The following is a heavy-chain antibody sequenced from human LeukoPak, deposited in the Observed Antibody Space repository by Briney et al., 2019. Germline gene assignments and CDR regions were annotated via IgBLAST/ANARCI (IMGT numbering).Heavy chain of an antibody. CDR3: ARGGGSYYFDY. CDR1: GFTFSSYS. CDR2: ISSSSSYI. D-gene: IGHD4-23*01. J-gene: IGHJ4*02. V-gene: IGHV3-21*01. Sequence: GGSLRLSCAASGFTFSSYSMNWVRQAPGKGLEWVSSISSSSSYIYYADSVKGRFTTSRDNAKNSLYLQMNSLRAEDTAVYYCARGGGSYYFDYWGQGTLVTVSS.